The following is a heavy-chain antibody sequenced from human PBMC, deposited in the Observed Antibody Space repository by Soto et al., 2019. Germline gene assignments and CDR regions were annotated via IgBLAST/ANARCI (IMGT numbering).Heavy chain of an antibody. V-gene: IGHV3-30-3*01. CDR2: ISYDGSNK. CDR3: ARDWYGSGTVLVSAYYYYYGMDV. D-gene: IGHD3-10*01. Sequence: GGSLRLSCAASGFTFSSYAMHWVRQAPGKGLEWVAVISYDGSNKYYADSVKGRFTISRDNSKNTLYLQMNSLRAEDTAVYYCARDWYGSGTVLVSAYYYYYGMDVWGQGTTVTVSS. CDR1: GFTFSSYA. J-gene: IGHJ6*02.